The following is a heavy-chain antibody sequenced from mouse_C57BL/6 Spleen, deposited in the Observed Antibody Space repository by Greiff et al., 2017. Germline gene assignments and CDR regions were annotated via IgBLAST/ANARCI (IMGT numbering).Heavy chain of an antibody. Sequence: QVQLKESGPELVKPGASVKISCKASGYSFTSYYIHWVKQRPGQGLEWIGWIYPGSGNTKYNEKFKGKATLTADTSSSTAYMQLSSLTSEDSAVYYGAREDYYYGSSYVAMDYWGQGTSVTVSS. V-gene: IGHV1-66*01. CDR1: GYSFTSYY. CDR3: AREDYYYGSSYVAMDY. D-gene: IGHD1-1*01. CDR2: IYPGSGNT. J-gene: IGHJ4*01.